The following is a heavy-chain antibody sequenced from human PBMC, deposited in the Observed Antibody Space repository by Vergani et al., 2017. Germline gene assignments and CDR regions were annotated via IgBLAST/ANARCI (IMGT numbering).Heavy chain of an antibody. V-gene: IGHV4-59*01. J-gene: IGHJ3*02. D-gene: IGHD3-22*01. CDR1: GGSISSYY. CDR2: IYYSGST. CDR3: ATSKLGYYDSSAFDI. Sequence: QVQLQESGPGLVKPSETLSLTCTVSGGSISSYYWSWIRQPPGEGLEWIGYIYYSGSTNYTPSLKSRVTISVDTSKNQFSLKLSSVTAADTAVYYCATSKLGYYDSSAFDIWGQGTMVTVSS.